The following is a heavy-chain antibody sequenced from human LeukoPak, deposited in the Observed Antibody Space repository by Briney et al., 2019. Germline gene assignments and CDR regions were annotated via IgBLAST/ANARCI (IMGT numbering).Heavy chain of an antibody. CDR1: GGSITNGDYY. J-gene: IGHJ4*02. Sequence: PSQTLSLTCTVSGGSITNGDYYWSWIRQHSGKGLEWIGYIYYSGSTYYNPSLETRVSLSVDTSKSQFSLKVSSVTAADTAVYYCARDFNSGYGPFDSWGQGTLVTVSS. D-gene: IGHD5-12*01. V-gene: IGHV4-31*02. CDR3: ARDFNSGYGPFDS. CDR2: IYYSGST.